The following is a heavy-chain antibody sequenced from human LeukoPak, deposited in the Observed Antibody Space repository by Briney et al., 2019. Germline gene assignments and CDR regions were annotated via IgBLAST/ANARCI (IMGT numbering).Heavy chain of an antibody. CDR3: AKVPDYYDSSGYPEYFQH. D-gene: IGHD3-22*01. CDR2: ISGSGGST. Sequence: GGSLRLSCAASGFTFSSYAMGWVRQAPGKGLEWVSAISGSGGSTYYADSVKGRFTISRDNSKNTLYLQMNSLRAEDTAVYYCAKVPDYYDSSGYPEYFQHWGQGTLVTVSS. V-gene: IGHV3-23*01. J-gene: IGHJ1*01. CDR1: GFTFSSYA.